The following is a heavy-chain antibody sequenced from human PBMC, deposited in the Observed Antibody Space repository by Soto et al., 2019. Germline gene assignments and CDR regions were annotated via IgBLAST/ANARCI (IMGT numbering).Heavy chain of an antibody. CDR1: GFSLDSSGVG. J-gene: IGHJ6*02. CDR3: ARTGCGVNDCYLFYYFVIDV. D-gene: IGHD2-21*01. Sequence: QITLKESGPTLVKPTQTLTLTCSFSGFSLDSSGVGVGWVRQPPGKALEWLGVIYWNDDKRYSPSLQTRLTIAKDTSANQVFLTLTDVDPMDTGTYYCARTGCGVNDCYLFYYFVIDVWGQGTTVIVS. CDR2: IYWNDDK. V-gene: IGHV2-5*01.